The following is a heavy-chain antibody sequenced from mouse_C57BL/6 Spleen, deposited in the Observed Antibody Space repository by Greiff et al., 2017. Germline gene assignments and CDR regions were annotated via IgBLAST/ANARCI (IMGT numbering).Heavy chain of an antibody. Sequence: VQLQQSVAELVRPGASVKLSCTASGFNIKNTSMHWVRQRPEQGLEWIGRIDPANGNNKYAPKFQGKATITADTSSNTAYLQLSSLTSEDTAIYYCARACYDGYYCYWYVDGWGTGTTVTVSS. CDR3: ARACYDGYYCYWYVDG. D-gene: IGHD2-3*01. J-gene: IGHJ1*03. CDR1: GFNIKNTS. V-gene: IGHV14-3*01. CDR2: IDPANGNN.